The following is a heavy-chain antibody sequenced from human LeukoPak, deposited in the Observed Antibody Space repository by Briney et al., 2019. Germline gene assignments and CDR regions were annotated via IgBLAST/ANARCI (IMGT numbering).Heavy chain of an antibody. CDR3: ARGYGDYPPGY. V-gene: IGHV3-48*01. CDR2: ITSSSNTI. D-gene: IGHD4-17*01. Sequence: GGSLRLSCAASGFTFSAYAMNWVRQAPGKGLEWVSYITSSSNTIYYADSVKGRFTISRDNAKSSLYLQMNSLRAEDTAVYYCARGYGDYPPGYWGQGTLVTVSS. J-gene: IGHJ4*02. CDR1: GFTFSAYA.